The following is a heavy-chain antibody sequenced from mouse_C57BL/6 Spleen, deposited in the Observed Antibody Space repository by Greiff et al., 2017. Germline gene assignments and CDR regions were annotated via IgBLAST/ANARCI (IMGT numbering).Heavy chain of an antibody. J-gene: IGHJ2*01. Sequence: DVMLVESGGDLVKPGGSLKLSCAASGFTFSSYGMSWVRQTPDKRLEWVATISSGGSYTYYPDSVKGRFTISRDNAKNTLYLQMSSLKSEDTAMYYCARQGLPYYFDYWGQGTTLTVSS. D-gene: IGHD2-2*01. CDR3: ARQGLPYYFDY. CDR1: GFTFSSYG. V-gene: IGHV5-6*02. CDR2: ISSGGSYT.